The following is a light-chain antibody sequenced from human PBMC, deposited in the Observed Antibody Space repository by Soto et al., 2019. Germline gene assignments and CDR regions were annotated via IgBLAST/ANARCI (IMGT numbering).Light chain of an antibody. Sequence: DIQMTQSPSSLSAFVGDRVTITCLASQTITNFLSWYQQKPGKAPRLLIYAASSLQSGVPSRFSGSGSGTDFTLTISSLQPEDFATYYCQQSCNTPRTFGQGTKVDIK. CDR2: AAS. J-gene: IGKJ1*01. CDR3: QQSCNTPRT. V-gene: IGKV1-39*01. CDR1: QTITNF.